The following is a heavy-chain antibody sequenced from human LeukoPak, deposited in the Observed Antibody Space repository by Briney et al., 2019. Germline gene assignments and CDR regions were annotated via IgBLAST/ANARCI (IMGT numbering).Heavy chain of an antibody. Sequence: SETLSLTCAVSGGSISRGNWWSWVRQPPGKGPEWIGEIYHSGSTNYNPSLKSRVTTSVDTSKNRFSLKLSSVTAADTAVYYCAKKAAASAADYWGQGTLVTVSS. CDR1: GGSISRGNW. CDR3: AKKAAASAADY. CDR2: IYHSGST. D-gene: IGHD6-13*01. V-gene: IGHV4-4*02. J-gene: IGHJ4*02.